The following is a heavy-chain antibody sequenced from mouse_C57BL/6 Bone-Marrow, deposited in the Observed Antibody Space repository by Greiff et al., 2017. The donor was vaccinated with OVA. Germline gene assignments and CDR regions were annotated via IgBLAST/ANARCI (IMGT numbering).Heavy chain of an antibody. J-gene: IGHJ3*01. CDR3: AREGDYPFAY. Sequence: VQLKQSGPELVKPGASVKISCKASGYSFTGYYMNWVKQSPEKSLEWIGEINPSTGGTTYNQKFKAKATLTVDKSSSTAYMQLKSLTSEDSAVYYCAREGDYPFAYWGQGTLVTVSA. CDR2: INPSTGGT. CDR1: GYSFTGYY. V-gene: IGHV1-42*01. D-gene: IGHD2-4*01.